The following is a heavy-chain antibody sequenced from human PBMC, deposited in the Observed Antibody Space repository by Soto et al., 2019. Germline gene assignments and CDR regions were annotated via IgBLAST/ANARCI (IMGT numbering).Heavy chain of an antibody. D-gene: IGHD1-26*01. Sequence: QVQLVESGGGVVQPGRSLRLSCSASGFTFSDYPMHWVRQAPGKGVEWVASISFDSSTEFSADSATGRFAISRDNSKNTLYLQMNLLTPEATALYFCASPRWDSASYFYPFDMWGQGTMVTVST. CDR1: GFTFSDYP. CDR2: ISFDSSTE. J-gene: IGHJ3*02. V-gene: IGHV3-30*09. CDR3: ASPRWDSASYFYPFDM.